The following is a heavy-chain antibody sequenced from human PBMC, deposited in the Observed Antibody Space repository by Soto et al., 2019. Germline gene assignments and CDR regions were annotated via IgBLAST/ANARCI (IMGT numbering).Heavy chain of an antibody. CDR2: ISSSSSYI. V-gene: IGHV3-21*01. CDR1: GFTFSSYS. J-gene: IGHJ3*02. Sequence: GGSLRLSCAASGFTFSSYSMNWVRQAPGKGLEWVSSISSSSSYIYYADSVKGRFTISRDNAKNSLYLQMNSLRAEDTAVYYCARVELKLEPGAFDIWGQGTMVTVSS. CDR3: ARVELKLEPGAFDI. D-gene: IGHD1-1*01.